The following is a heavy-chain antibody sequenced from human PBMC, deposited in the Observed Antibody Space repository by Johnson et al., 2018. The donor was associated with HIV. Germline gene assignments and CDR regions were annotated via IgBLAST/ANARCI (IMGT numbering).Heavy chain of an antibody. CDR2: ISGSGGST. J-gene: IGHJ3*02. V-gene: IGHV3-23*04. CDR3: AKDLDRAFIVGAPGI. CDR1: GSTFSSYA. D-gene: IGHD1-26*01. Sequence: VQVVESGGGLVQPGGSLRLSCAASGSTFSSYAMSWVRQAPGKGLEWVSAISGSGGSTYYADSVKGRLPISRDNSKNTLYLQMNSLRAEDTAVYYCAKDLDRAFIVGAPGIWGQGTMVTVSS.